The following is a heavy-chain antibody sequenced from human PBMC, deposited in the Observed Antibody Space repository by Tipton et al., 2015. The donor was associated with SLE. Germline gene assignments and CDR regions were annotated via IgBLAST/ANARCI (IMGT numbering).Heavy chain of an antibody. J-gene: IGHJ6*02. CDR2: INHSGGT. Sequence: LRLSCAVYGGSFSGYYWSWIRQPPGKGLEWIGEINHSGGTNYNPSLKSRVTISVDTSKNQFSLKLGSVTAADTAVYYCARGMLTWRGAIIGVDVWGQGTSVNVSS. CDR3: ARGMLTWRGAIIGVDV. D-gene: IGHD2-8*01. CDR1: GGSFSGYY. V-gene: IGHV4-34*01.